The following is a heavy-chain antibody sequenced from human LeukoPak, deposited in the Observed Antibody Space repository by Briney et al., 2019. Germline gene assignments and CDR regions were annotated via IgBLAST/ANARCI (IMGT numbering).Heavy chain of an antibody. V-gene: IGHV3-23*01. CDR1: GFTFSSYA. J-gene: IGHJ6*02. Sequence: PGGSLRLSCAASGFTFSSYAMSWVRQAPGKGLEWVSAIGGSGGSTYYADSVKGRFTISRDNSKNTLYLQMNSLRAEDTAVYYCAKDDCSGGSCYSGYYYYGMDVWGQGTTVTVSS. CDR2: IGGSGGST. CDR3: AKDDCSGGSCYSGYYYYGMDV. D-gene: IGHD2-15*01.